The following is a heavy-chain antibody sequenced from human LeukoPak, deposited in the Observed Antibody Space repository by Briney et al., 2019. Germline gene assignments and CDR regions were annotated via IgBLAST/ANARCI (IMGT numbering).Heavy chain of an antibody. D-gene: IGHD3-10*01. J-gene: IGHJ4*02. Sequence: GGSLRLSCAASGFTFSSYSMNWVRQAPGEGLEWVSYISSSSSTIYYADSVKGRFTISRDNSKNTLYLQMNSLRAGDTALYYCAKKLFTGMGFYFDSWGQGTLVTVSS. CDR1: GFTFSSYS. CDR3: AKKLFTGMGFYFDS. V-gene: IGHV3-48*04. CDR2: ISSSSSTI.